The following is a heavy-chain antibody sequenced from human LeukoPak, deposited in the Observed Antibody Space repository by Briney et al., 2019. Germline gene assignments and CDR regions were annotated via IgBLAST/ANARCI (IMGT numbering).Heavy chain of an antibody. V-gene: IGHV4-59*01. Sequence: SETLSLTCTVSGGSISSYYWSWIRQPPGKGLEWIGYIYYSGSTNYNPSLKSRVTISVDTSKNQFSLKLSSVTAADTAVYYCARWWFGELSDAFDIWGQGTMDTVSS. J-gene: IGHJ3*02. CDR2: IYYSGST. CDR1: GGSISSYY. CDR3: ARWWFGELSDAFDI. D-gene: IGHD3-10*01.